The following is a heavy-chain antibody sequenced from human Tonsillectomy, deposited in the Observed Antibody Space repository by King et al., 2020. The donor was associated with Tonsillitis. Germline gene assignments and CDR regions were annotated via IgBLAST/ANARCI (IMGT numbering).Heavy chain of an antibody. J-gene: IGHJ6*03. Sequence: VQLQQWGAGLLKPSEPLSLTCAVYGGSFSGYYWSWLRQPPGKGLEWIGEINHSGSTNYNPSLKSRVTKSVDTSKNQFSLKLSSVTAADSAVYYCARGGRAVAGFYYYYYMDVWGKGTTVTVSS. CDR3: ARGGRAVAGFYYYYYMDV. CDR2: INHSGST. V-gene: IGHV4-34*01. D-gene: IGHD6-19*01. CDR1: GGSFSGYY.